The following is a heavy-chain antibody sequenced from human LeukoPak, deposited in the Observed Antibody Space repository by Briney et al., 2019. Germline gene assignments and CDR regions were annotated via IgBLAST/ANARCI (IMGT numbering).Heavy chain of an antibody. J-gene: IGHJ4*02. CDR3: ARDIPIAAAGTAFDY. CDR1: GFTFSSYS. V-gene: IGHV3-21*01. D-gene: IGHD6-13*01. CDR2: ISSSSSYI. Sequence: GGSLRLSCAASGFTFSSYSMNWVPEAPGKGLEGGSSISSSSSYIYYADSVKGRFTISRDNAKNSLYLQMNSLRAEDTAVYYCARDIPIAAAGTAFDYWGQGTLVTVSS.